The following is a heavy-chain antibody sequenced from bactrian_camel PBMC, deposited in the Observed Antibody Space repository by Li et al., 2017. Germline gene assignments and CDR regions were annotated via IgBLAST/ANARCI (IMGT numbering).Heavy chain of an antibody. D-gene: IGHD6*01. V-gene: IGHV3-2*01. Sequence: HVQLVESGGGLVQPGGSLRISCAASGFTFSNYYMSWVRQAPGKGLEWVSSIRNFAQNTYYSDSVKGRFTISRDNAKNTLYLQMNSLKTEDTAVYYCATGLCTVVPGLMILRITTGAWGPRSPSP. J-gene: IGHJ4*01. CDR1: GFTFSNYY. CDR2: IRNFAQNT. CDR3: ATGLCTVVPGLMILRITT.